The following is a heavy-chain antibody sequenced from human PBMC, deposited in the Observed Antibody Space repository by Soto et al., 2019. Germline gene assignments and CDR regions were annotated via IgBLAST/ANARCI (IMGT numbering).Heavy chain of an antibody. CDR3: ARDTFDRSGYPSYYFDL. V-gene: IGHV3-53*01. J-gene: IGHJ4*02. CDR1: GFSVSGNY. Sequence: EVQLVESGGGLVQPGGSLRLSCAASGFSVSGNYMSWVRQAPGKGLEWVSLMYSAGNTYYADSVKGRFTTSRDNSKNTLSLQMNSLRADDTAVYYCARDTFDRSGYPSYYFDLWGQGTLVTVSS. D-gene: IGHD3-22*01. CDR2: MYSAGNT.